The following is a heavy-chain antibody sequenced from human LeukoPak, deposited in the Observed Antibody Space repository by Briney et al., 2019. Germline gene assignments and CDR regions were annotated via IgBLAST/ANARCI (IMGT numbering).Heavy chain of an antibody. CDR3: ARGGLDGYHFDY. V-gene: IGHV4-30-2*01. Sequence: PSETLSLTCAVSGGSISSGGYSWSWIRQPPGTGLEWIGYIYHSGSTYYNPSLKSRVTISVDRSKNQFSLKLSSVTAADTAVYYCARGGLDGYHFDYWGQGTLVTVSS. CDR1: GGSISSGGYS. J-gene: IGHJ4*02. D-gene: IGHD5-24*01. CDR2: IYHSGST.